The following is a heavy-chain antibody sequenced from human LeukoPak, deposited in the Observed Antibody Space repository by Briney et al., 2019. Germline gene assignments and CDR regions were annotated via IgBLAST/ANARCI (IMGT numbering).Heavy chain of an antibody. CDR2: ISSSGSTI. J-gene: IGHJ4*02. CDR1: GFTFSDYY. V-gene: IGHV3-11*04. CDR3: ARDAMATTPTGYFDY. D-gene: IGHD3-9*01. Sequence: NPGGSLRLSCAASGFTFSDYYMSWIRQAPGKGLEWVSYISSSGSTIYYADSVKGRFTISRDNAKNSLYLQMNSLRAEDTAVYYCARDAMATTPTGYFDYWGQGTLVTVSS.